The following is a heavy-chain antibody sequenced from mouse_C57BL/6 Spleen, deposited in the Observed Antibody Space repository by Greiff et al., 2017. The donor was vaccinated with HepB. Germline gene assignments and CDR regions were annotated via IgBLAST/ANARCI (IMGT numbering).Heavy chain of an antibody. J-gene: IGHJ2*01. D-gene: IGHD4-1*01. CDR1: GFTFSDYG. V-gene: IGHV5-17*01. Sequence: EVMLVESGGGLVKPGGSLKLSCAASGFTFSDYGMHWVRQAPEKGLEWVAYISSGSSTIYYADTVKGRFTISRDNAKNTLFLQMTSLRSEDTAMYYCARAGKRDYFDYWGQGTTLTGS. CDR3: ARAGKRDYFDY. CDR2: ISSGSSTI.